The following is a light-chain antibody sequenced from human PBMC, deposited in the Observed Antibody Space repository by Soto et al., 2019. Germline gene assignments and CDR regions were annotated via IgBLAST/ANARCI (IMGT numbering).Light chain of an antibody. CDR3: QQYARWPTWT. CDR1: QSVSSR. V-gene: IGKV3-15*01. J-gene: IGKJ1*01. CDR2: GAS. Sequence: EIVITQSPTNLPVSPVGKITPSCRASQSVSSRVAWYQQKPGQAPRLLISGASTRATGTPARFIGSGSGTDFSLTISSLQSEDFSIYHCQQYARWPTWTFCQGTMVDIK.